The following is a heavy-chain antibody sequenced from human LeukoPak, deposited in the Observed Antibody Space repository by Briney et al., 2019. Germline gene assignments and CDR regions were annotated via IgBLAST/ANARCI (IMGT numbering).Heavy chain of an antibody. CDR1: GGSISSGDYY. J-gene: IGHJ5*02. CDR3: ASVTTTDGFDP. Sequence: SQTLSLTCTVSGGSISSGDYYWSWIRQPPGKGLEWIGYIYYSGSTYYNPSLKSRVTISVDTSKNQFSLKLSSVTAADTAVYYCASVTTTDGFDPWGQGTLVAVSS. CDR2: IYYSGST. V-gene: IGHV4-30-4*01. D-gene: IGHD4-17*01.